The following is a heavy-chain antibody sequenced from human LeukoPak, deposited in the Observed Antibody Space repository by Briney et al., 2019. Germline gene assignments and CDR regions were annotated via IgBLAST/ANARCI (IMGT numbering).Heavy chain of an antibody. V-gene: IGHV4-31*03. CDR2: IYYSGST. CDR3: ARDLSGGNWFDP. CDR1: GGSISSGGYY. D-gene: IGHD2-15*01. Sequence: SETLSLTCTVSGGSISSGGYYWSWIRQHPGKGLEWIGYIYYSGSTYYNPSLKSRVTISVDTSKNQFSLKLSSVTAADTAVYYCARDLSGGNWFDPWGQGTLVTVSS. J-gene: IGHJ5*02.